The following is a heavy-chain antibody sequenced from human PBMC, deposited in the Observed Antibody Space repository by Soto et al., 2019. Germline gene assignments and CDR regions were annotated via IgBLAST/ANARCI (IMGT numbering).Heavy chain of an antibody. J-gene: IGHJ6*02. CDR2: ISAYNGNT. CDR3: ASSYCGGDCYSVYYYYGMDV. D-gene: IGHD2-21*02. V-gene: IGHV1-18*01. Sequence: QVQLVQSGAEVKKPGASVKVSCKASGYTFTSYGISWVRQAPGQGLEWMGWISAYNGNTNYAQKLQGRVTMTTDTSTSTAYMELRSLRYDDTAVYYCASSYCGGDCYSVYYYYGMDVWGQGTTVTVSS. CDR1: GYTFTSYG.